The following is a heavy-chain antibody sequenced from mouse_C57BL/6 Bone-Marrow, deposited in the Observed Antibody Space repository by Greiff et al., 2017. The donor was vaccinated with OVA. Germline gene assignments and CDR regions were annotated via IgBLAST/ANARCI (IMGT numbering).Heavy chain of an antibody. Sequence: SGAELVRPGTSVKVSCKASGYAFTNYLIEWVKQRPGQGLEWIGVINPGSGGTNYNEKFKGKATLTADKSSSTAYMQLSSLTSEDSAVYFCARGEGLRRRAWFAYWGQGTLVTVSA. CDR1: GYAFTNYL. CDR2: INPGSGGT. V-gene: IGHV1-54*01. D-gene: IGHD2-4*01. J-gene: IGHJ3*01. CDR3: ARGEGLRRRAWFAY.